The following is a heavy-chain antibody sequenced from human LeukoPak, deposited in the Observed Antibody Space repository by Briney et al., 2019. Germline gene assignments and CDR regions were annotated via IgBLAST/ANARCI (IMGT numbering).Heavy chain of an antibody. CDR1: GFTFSSYA. Sequence: GGSLRLSCAASGFTFSSYAMHWVRQAPGKGLEWVAIIPYDGNKIYYADSVKGRFTISRDNSENTLSLQMNSLRPEDTAVYYCARDHDGYPTDYCLDYWGQGTLVTVFS. V-gene: IGHV3-30*04. D-gene: IGHD5-12*01. CDR2: IPYDGNKI. CDR3: ARDHDGYPTDYCLDY. J-gene: IGHJ4*02.